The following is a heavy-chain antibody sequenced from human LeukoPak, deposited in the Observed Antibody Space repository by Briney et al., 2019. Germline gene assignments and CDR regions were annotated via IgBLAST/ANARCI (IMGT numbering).Heavy chain of an antibody. CDR3: ARGRVAARRAIDY. CDR2: INHSGST. Sequence: PSETLSLTCAVYGGSFSGYYWSWIRQPPGKGLEWIGEINHSGSTNYNPSLKSRVTISVDTSKNQISLKLGSVTAADTAVYYCARGRVAARRAIDYWGQGTLVTVSS. J-gene: IGHJ4*02. D-gene: IGHD6-6*01. V-gene: IGHV4-34*01. CDR1: GGSFSGYY.